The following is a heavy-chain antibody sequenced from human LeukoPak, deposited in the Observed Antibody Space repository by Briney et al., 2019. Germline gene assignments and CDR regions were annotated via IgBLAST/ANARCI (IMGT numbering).Heavy chain of an antibody. Sequence: ASVKVSCKASGYTFTSYGINWVRQAPGQGLEWLGWISAYNGNTNYAQKLQGRVTVTTDTSTSTAYMELRSLRSDDTAVYYCARGGTGSGSFYAQDYFDFWGQGTLVTVSS. CDR1: GYTFTSYG. V-gene: IGHV1-18*01. J-gene: IGHJ4*02. D-gene: IGHD3-10*01. CDR2: ISAYNGNT. CDR3: ARGGTGSGSFYAQDYFDF.